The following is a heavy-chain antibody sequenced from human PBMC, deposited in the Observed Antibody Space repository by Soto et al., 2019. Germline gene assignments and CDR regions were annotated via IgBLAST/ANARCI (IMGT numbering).Heavy chain of an antibody. CDR3: ARRDGYNKFFDY. Sequence: SETLSLTCTVSGGSISSYYWSWIRQPPGKGLEWIGYIYYSGSTNYNPSLKSRVTISVDTSKNQFSLKLSSVTAADTAVYYCARRDGYNKFFDYWGQGTLVTVS. V-gene: IGHV4-59*08. CDR2: IYYSGST. D-gene: IGHD5-12*01. CDR1: GGSISSYY. J-gene: IGHJ4*02.